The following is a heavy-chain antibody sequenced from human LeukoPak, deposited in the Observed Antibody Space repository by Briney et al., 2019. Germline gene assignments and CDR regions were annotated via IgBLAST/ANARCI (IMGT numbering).Heavy chain of an antibody. V-gene: IGHV4-34*01. J-gene: IGHJ4*02. CDR2: INHSGST. CDR3: ARGGSYGNPDY. Sequence: LETLSLTCAVSGGSISSGGYYWSWIRQPPGKGLEWIGEINHSGSTNYNPSLKSRVTTSVDTSKNQFSLKLSSVTAADTAVYYCARGGSYGNPDYWGQGTLVTVSS. D-gene: IGHD3-16*01. CDR1: GGSISSGGYY.